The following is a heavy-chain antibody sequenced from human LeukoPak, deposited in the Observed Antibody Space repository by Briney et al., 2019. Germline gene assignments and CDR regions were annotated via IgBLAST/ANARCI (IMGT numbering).Heavy chain of an antibody. J-gene: IGHJ4*02. V-gene: IGHV3-30*18. CDR2: ISYDGSNK. Sequence: GGSLRLSCAASGFTFSSYGMHWVRQAPGKGLEWVAVISYDGSNKYYADSVKGRFTISRDNSKNTLYLQMNSLRAEDTAVYYCAKDATMIAPMYYFDYWGQGTLVTVSS. D-gene: IGHD3-22*01. CDR3: AKDATMIAPMYYFDY. CDR1: GFTFSSYG.